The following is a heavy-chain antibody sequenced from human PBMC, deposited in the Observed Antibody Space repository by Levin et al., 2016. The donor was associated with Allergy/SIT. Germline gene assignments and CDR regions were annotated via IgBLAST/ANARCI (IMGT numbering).Heavy chain of an antibody. J-gene: IGHJ4*02. D-gene: IGHD3-10*01. CDR1: GGSISSSSYY. CDR3: ARHALITMVREALPTYYFDY. CDR2: IYYSGST. V-gene: IGHV4-39*01. Sequence: SETLSLTCTVSGGSISSSSYYWGWIRQPPGKGLEWIGSIYYSGSTYYNPSLKSRVTISVDTSKNQFSLKLSSVTAADTAVYYCARHALITMVREALPTYYFDYWGQGTLVTVSS.